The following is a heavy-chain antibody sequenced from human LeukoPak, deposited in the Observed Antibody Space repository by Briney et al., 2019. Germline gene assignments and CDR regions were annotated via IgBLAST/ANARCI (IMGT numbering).Heavy chain of an antibody. J-gene: IGHJ5*02. Sequence: PGGSLRLSCAASGFTFDDYAMHWVRQAPGKGLEWVSGISWNSGSIGYADSVKGRFTISRDNAKNSPYLQMNSLRAEDTALYYCAKDRVAVAGTPWFDPWGQGTLVTVSS. CDR1: GFTFDDYA. V-gene: IGHV3-9*01. CDR3: AKDRVAVAGTPWFDP. D-gene: IGHD6-19*01. CDR2: ISWNSGSI.